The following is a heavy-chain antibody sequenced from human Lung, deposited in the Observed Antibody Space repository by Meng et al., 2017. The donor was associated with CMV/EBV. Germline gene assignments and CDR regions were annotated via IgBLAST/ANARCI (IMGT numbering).Heavy chain of an antibody. V-gene: IGHV3-21*06. CDR2: ISSSSSYI. CDR3: ARDRQNSNYGSTDY. Sequence: ESXKISXLGSGFDFSTYSMNWFRQAPGKGPEWVSSISSSSSYIYYADSVKGRFTVSRNNANDSLYLQMNSLRAEDTGVYYCARDRQNSNYGSTDYWGQGXLVTVSS. CDR1: GFDFSTYS. J-gene: IGHJ4*02. D-gene: IGHD4-11*01.